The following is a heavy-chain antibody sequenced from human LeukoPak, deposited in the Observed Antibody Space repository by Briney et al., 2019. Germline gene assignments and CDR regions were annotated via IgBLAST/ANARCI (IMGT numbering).Heavy chain of an antibody. CDR1: GFTFSSYG. V-gene: IGHV3-33*01. CDR3: ARSVVRGVSREDY. D-gene: IGHD3-10*01. Sequence: GGSLRLSCAASGFTFSSYGMHWVRQAPGKGLEWVAVIWYDGSNKYYADSVKGRFTISRDNSKNTLYLQMNSLRAEDTAVYYCARSVVRGVSREDYWGQGTLVTVSS. CDR2: IWYDGSNK. J-gene: IGHJ4*02.